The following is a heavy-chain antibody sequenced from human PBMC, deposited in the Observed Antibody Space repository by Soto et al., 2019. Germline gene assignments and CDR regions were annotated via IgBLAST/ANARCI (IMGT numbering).Heavy chain of an antibody. V-gene: IGHV6-1*01. CDR3: ARALEGSGTKRYYNDMNV. D-gene: IGHD1-7*01. Sequence: SQTLSLTCAISGDSVSSNSAAWNWIRQSPSRGLEWLGRTYYRSKWYNDYAVSVKSRITINPDTSKNQFSLQLNSVTPEDTAVYSCARALEGSGTKRYYNDMNVWDNGTTVTVSS. J-gene: IGHJ6*04. CDR2: TYYRSKWYN. CDR1: GDSVSSNSAA.